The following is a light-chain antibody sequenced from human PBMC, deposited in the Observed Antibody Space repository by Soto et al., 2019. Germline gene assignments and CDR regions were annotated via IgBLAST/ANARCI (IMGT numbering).Light chain of an antibody. CDR3: QQYYSYPWT. J-gene: IGKJ1*01. CDR2: AAS. CDR1: QGIRND. Sequence: IQMTQSPSSLSASVGDRVTITCRASQGIRNDLAWYQQKPGKVPKLLIYAASTLQSGVPSRFSGSGSGTDFTLTISSLQPEDVATYYCQQYYSYPWTFGQGTKVDIK. V-gene: IGKV1-27*01.